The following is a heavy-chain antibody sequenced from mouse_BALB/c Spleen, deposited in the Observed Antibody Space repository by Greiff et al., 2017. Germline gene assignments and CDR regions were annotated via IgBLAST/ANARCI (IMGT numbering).Heavy chain of an antibody. J-gene: IGHJ2*01. D-gene: IGHD2-1*01. CDR2: RSYSGST. CDR1: GYSITSDYA. CDR3: ARGGGNYQYYFDY. Sequence: VQLKESGPGLVKPSQSLSLTCTVTGYSITSDYAWNWIRQCPGNKLEWMGYRSYSGSTSYNPSLKSRISITRDTSKNQFFLQLNSVTTEDTATYYCARGGGNYQYYFDYWGQGTTLTVSA. V-gene: IGHV3-2*02.